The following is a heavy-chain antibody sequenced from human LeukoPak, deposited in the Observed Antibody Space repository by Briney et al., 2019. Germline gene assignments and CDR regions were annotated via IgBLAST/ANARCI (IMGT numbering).Heavy chain of an antibody. D-gene: IGHD3-10*01. CDR2: ISSSSTYI. Sequence: GGSLRLSCVPSGVTFSSYNMKWGRQAPGKGLEWVSFISSSSTYIYNADSVKGRFTISRDNAKNSLYLQMNSLRVEDTAVYYCARVVLWFGEALDYGVAIRGQGTTVAVSS. CDR1: GVTFSSYN. CDR3: ARVVLWFGEALDYGVAI. J-gene: IGHJ6*02. V-gene: IGHV3-21*01.